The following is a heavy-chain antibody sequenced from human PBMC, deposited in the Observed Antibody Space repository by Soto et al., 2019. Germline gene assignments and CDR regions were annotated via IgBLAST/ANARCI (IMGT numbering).Heavy chain of an antibody. CDR2: ISYTGST. Sequence: PSETLSLTCRVSGDTIRSDYLNWIRQPPGKRLEWIGYISYTGSTNYNPSLKSRVTISVDTSKNQFSLKLSSVTAADTAVYYCAGSGYYHNSGMDVWGQGTTVTVSS. CDR3: AGSGYYHNSGMDV. J-gene: IGHJ6*02. CDR1: GDTIRSDY. D-gene: IGHD3-22*01. V-gene: IGHV4-59*01.